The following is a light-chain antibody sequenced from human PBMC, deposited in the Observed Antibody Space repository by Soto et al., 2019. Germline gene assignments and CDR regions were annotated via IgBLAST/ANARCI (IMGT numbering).Light chain of an antibody. V-gene: IGKV1-39*01. Sequence: DIQMTQSPSTLSASVGDRVTITCRASQSISDWFAWYQQKPGKAPKLLIYAASSLQSGVPSRFSGSGSGTDFTLTISSLQPEDFATYYCQQSYSTPLTFGGGTKVHI. J-gene: IGKJ4*01. CDR3: QQSYSTPLT. CDR1: QSISDW. CDR2: AAS.